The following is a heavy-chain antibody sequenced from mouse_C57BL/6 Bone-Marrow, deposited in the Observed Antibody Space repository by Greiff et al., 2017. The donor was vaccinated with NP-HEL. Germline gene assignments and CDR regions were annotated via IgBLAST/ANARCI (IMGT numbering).Heavy chain of an antibody. CDR1: GFSLTSYG. CDR3: AKDRPYYYGSSLGYFDY. J-gene: IGHJ2*01. Sequence: VKLQESGPGLVQPSQSLSITCTISGFSLTSYGVHWVRQSPGKGLEWLGVIWRGGSTDYNAAFMSRLSITKDNSKSQVFFKMNSLQADDTAIYYCAKDRPYYYGSSLGYFDYWGQGTTLTVSS. CDR2: IWRGGST. V-gene: IGHV2-5*01. D-gene: IGHD1-1*01.